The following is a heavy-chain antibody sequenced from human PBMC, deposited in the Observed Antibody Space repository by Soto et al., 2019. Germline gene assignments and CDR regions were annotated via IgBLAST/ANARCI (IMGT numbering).Heavy chain of an antibody. Sequence: EVQLVESGGGLVQPGGSLRLSCAASGFTFSSNSMNWVRQAPGKGLEWVSYISSSSSTIYYADSVKGRFTISRDNAKNSLYLQMNSLRDEDTAVYYCARESSSYNWFDPWGQGTLVTVSS. CDR2: ISSSSSTI. CDR1: GFTFSSNS. CDR3: ARESSSYNWFDP. V-gene: IGHV3-48*02. D-gene: IGHD6-13*01. J-gene: IGHJ5*02.